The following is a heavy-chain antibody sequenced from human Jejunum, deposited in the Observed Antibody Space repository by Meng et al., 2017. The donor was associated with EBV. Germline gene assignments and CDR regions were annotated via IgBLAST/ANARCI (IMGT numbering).Heavy chain of an antibody. V-gene: IGHV4-28*01. CDR2: IYYTGTT. Sequence: QVQLTGTGPVLVKPSDTLSLTCAVSGYSMSNSNWWGWIRQPPGKGLEWIGYIYYTGTTYYNPSLKSRVTMSIDTSKNHFSLKLTSVTTMDTAVYYCAKRMPGTGFDYWGQGTLVTVSS. J-gene: IGHJ4*02. CDR1: GYSMSNSNW. CDR3: AKRMPGTGFDY. D-gene: IGHD1-1*01.